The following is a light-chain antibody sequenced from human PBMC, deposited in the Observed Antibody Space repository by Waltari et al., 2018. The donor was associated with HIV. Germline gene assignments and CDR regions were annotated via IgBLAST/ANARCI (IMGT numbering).Light chain of an antibody. Sequence: DIVMTQSPDSLAVSLGERATLNCKSSPSVFYISNNKNYLAWYQQKPGQPPKLLIYWASTRVSGVPDRFSGSGSGTDFTLTISSLQAEDVAVYYCQQYYTTPPITFGQGTRLDIK. V-gene: IGKV4-1*01. CDR1: PSVFYISNNKNY. CDR2: WAS. J-gene: IGKJ5*01. CDR3: QQYYTTPPIT.